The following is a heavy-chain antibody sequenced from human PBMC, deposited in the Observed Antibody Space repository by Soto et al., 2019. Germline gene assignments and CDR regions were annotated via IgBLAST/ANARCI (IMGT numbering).Heavy chain of an antibody. CDR2: IYYSGST. CDR3: ARAGTAMVQLDY. CDR1: GGSISSYF. V-gene: IGHV4-59*01. D-gene: IGHD3-10*01. Sequence: QVQLQESGPGLVKPSETLSLTCTVSGGSISSYFWSWIRQPPGKGLEWLAYIYYSGSTNYNPSLKSRVTISVDTSKNQFSLKLTSVTAADTAVYYCARAGTAMVQLDYWGQGTLVTVSS. J-gene: IGHJ4*02.